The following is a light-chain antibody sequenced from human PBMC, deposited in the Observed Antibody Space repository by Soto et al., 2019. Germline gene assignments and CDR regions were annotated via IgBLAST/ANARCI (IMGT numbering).Light chain of an antibody. CDR2: DAS. CDR1: QSVNSY. V-gene: IGKV3-11*01. J-gene: IGKJ5*01. Sequence: EIVLTQSPATLTLSPGERATLSCRASQSVNSYLAWYQQKPGQAPRLLIYDASNRATGIPARFSGSGSGTDFTLTISSLEPKDFAVYYCQQGGTFGQGTRLEIK. CDR3: QQGGT.